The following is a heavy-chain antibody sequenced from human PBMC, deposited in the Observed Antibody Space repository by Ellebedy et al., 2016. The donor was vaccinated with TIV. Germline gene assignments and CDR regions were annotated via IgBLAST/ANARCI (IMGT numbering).Heavy chain of an antibody. CDR3: ARDLTIFGVVTPYYYGMDV. J-gene: IGHJ6*02. V-gene: IGHV1-58*01. CDR1: GFTFTSSA. CDR2: IVVGSGNT. Sequence: SVKVSXXASGFTFTSSAVQWVRQARGQRLEWIGWIVVGSGNTNYAQKFQERVTITRDMSTSTAYMELSSLRSEDTAVYYCARDLTIFGVVTPYYYGMDVWGQGTTVTVSS. D-gene: IGHD3-3*01.